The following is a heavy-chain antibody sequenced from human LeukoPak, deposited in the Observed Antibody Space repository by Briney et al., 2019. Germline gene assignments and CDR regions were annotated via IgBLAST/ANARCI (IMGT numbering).Heavy chain of an antibody. J-gene: IGHJ5*02. CDR1: GGSFSGYY. D-gene: IGHD2-8*02. CDR2: INHRGST. Sequence: SETLSLTCAVYGGSFSGYYWSWIRQPPGKGLEWIGEINHRGSTNYNPSLKSRVTISVDTSKNQFSLKLSSVTAADTTVYYCAQTTRTGRVDPSGQGTLVTVSS. CDR3: AQTTRTGRVDP. V-gene: IGHV4-34*01.